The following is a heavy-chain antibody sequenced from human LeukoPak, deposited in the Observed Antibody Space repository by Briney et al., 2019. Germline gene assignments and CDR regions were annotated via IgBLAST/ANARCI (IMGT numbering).Heavy chain of an antibody. V-gene: IGHV1-18*01. J-gene: IGHJ4*02. CDR2: ISAYNSNT. D-gene: IGHD3-10*01. CDR3: ARDSRSRGCFDY. Sequence: ASVKVSCKASGYTFTSYGISWVRQAPGQGLEWMGWISAYNSNTNYAQKLQGRVTMTTDTSTSTAYMELRSLRSDDTAVYYCARDSRSRGCFDYWGQGTLVTVSS. CDR1: GYTFTSYG.